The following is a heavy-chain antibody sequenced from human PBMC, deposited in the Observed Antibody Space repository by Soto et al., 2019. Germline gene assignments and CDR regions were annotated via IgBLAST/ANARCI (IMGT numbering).Heavy chain of an antibody. Sequence: LRLSCAASGFTFGDYAMQWVRQAPGKGLEWVSAISWNSGSIDYADSVKGRFTISRDNAKNSLYLQMNSLRAEDTALYYCAKSHTTSGWYVTTDYWGQGTRVTVS. D-gene: IGHD6-19*01. CDR2: ISWNSGSI. CDR3: AKSHTTSGWYVTTDY. J-gene: IGHJ4*02. V-gene: IGHV3-9*01. CDR1: GFTFGDYA.